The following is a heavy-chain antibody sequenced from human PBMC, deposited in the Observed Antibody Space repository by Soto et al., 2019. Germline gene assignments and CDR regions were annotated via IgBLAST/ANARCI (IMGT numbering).Heavy chain of an antibody. CDR1: GGSISSYY. J-gene: IGHJ6*03. Sequence: PSETLSLTCTVSGGSISSYYWSWIRQPPGKGLEWIGYIYYSGSTNYNPYLKSRVTISVDTSKNQFSLKLSSVTAADTAVYYCARRIVVVAAPSRGYYYYYMDVWGKGTTVTVSS. CDR2: IYYSGST. V-gene: IGHV4-59*08. D-gene: IGHD2-15*01. CDR3: ARRIVVVAAPSRGYYYYYMDV.